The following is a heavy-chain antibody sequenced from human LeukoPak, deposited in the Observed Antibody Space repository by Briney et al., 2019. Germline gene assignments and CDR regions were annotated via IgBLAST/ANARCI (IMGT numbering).Heavy chain of an antibody. J-gene: IGHJ4*02. V-gene: IGHV3-74*01. CDR2: IYSEGADI. Sequence: GGSLRLSCAASVFTFSGYWMHWVREAPGKGREWVSRIYSEGADITYADYVKGRFTISRDNAKDTLYLKMHSLSAEDTAVYYCVRTYYYDSSGYYAYFDFWGQGTLVTVSS. CDR1: VFTFSGYW. CDR3: VRTYYYDSSGYYAYFDF. D-gene: IGHD3-22*01.